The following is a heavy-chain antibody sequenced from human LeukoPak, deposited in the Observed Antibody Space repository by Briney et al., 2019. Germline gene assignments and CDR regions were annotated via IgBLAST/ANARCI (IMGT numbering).Heavy chain of an antibody. CDR1: GFTFSDYP. D-gene: IGHD2-2*01. Sequence: GGSLRLSCTASGFTFSDYPMHWVRQAPGKGLEWVAVISYNGDTSYYANSVKGRFTISRDNAKNSLYLQMNSLRAEDTAVYYCARDRCSSTSCYVRTKNYYYYYMDVWGKGTTVTVSS. V-gene: IGHV3-30-3*01. CDR3: ARDRCSSTSCYVRTKNYYYYYMDV. CDR2: ISYNGDTS. J-gene: IGHJ6*03.